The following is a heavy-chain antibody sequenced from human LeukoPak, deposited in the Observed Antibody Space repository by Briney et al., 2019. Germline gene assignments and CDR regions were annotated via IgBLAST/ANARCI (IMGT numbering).Heavy chain of an antibody. D-gene: IGHD6-13*01. CDR1: GFTFTSSA. V-gene: IGHV1-58*02. J-gene: IGHJ3*02. CDR3: ATGGVSQVEQQLPRAFDI. CDR2: IVVGSGNT. Sequence: GASVKVSCKASGFTFTSSAMQWVRQARGQRLEWIGWIVVGSGNTNYAQKFQERVTITRDMSTSTAYMELSSLRSEDTAVYYCATGGVSQVEQQLPRAFDIWGQGTMVTVSS.